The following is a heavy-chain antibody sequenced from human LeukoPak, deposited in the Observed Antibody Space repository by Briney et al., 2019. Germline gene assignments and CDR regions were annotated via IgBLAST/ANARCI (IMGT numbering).Heavy chain of an antibody. CDR2: IYYSGST. V-gene: IGHV4-61*05. CDR3: ARGVQGQGPIDY. D-gene: IGHD3-16*01. Sequence: SETLSLTCTVSGGSISSSSYYWGWIRQPPGKGLEWIGYIYYSGSTNYNPSLKSRVTISVDTSKNQFSLKLSSVTAADTAVYYCARGVQGQGPIDYWGQGTLVTVSS. CDR1: GGSISSSSYY. J-gene: IGHJ4*02.